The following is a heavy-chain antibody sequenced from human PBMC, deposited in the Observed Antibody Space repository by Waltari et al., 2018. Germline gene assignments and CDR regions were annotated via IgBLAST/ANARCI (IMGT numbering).Heavy chain of an antibody. CDR1: GFTFSDYA. CDR2: TLFNGIVT. D-gene: IGHD3-10*01. V-gene: IGHV3-30*01. CDR3: ASPSYYHGSGDNSNRGFDP. Sequence: QVQLVESGGGVVQPGGSLRLSCAASGFTFSDYALHWVRQAPGKGLEWVSVTLFNGIVTYYADAVKGRFTISRDNSRNTLYLQMNSLRAEDTAVYYCASPSYYHGSGDNSNRGFDPWGQGTLVTVSS. J-gene: IGHJ5*02.